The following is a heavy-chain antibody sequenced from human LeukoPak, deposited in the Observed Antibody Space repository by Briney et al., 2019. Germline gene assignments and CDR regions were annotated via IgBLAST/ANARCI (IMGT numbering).Heavy chain of an antibody. Sequence: PSETLSLTCAVYGGSFSGYYWSWIRQPPGKGLEWIGEINHSGSTNYNPSLKSRVTISVDTSKNQFSLKLSSVTAADTAVYYRARVAATVTELYYFDYWGQGTLVTVSS. CDR2: INHSGST. CDR1: GGSFSGYY. D-gene: IGHD4-17*01. J-gene: IGHJ4*02. CDR3: ARVAATVTELYYFDY. V-gene: IGHV4-34*01.